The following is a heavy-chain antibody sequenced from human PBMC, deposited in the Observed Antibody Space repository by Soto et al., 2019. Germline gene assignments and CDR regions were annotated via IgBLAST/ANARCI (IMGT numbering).Heavy chain of an antibody. CDR2: TYFRSKWYN. CDR1: GDSVSSNTAS. V-gene: IGHV6-1*01. D-gene: IGHD5-12*01. CDR3: AKGDNLGPKTGYAFDP. J-gene: IGHJ5*02. Sequence: HTLSLTCAISGDSVSSNTASWNWIRQSPSRGLEWLGRTYFRSKWYNDYAVSVKSRIIINPDTSNNQFSLQLNSVTPEDTAVYFCAKGDNLGPKTGYAFDPWGQGIMVTVSS.